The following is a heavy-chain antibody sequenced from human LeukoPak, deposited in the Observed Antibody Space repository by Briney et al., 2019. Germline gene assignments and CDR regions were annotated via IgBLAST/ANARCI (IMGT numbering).Heavy chain of an antibody. D-gene: IGHD4-11*01. CDR1: GFTFSTSA. CDR3: TRDPTQYLRYGYFDY. V-gene: IGHV3-21*01. J-gene: IGHJ4*02. Sequence: PGGSLRLSCAASGFTFSTSAMNWVRQAPGKGLEWVSSINQGATHIYYAGSVRGRFTISRDNAKNSLYLQMSSLRAEDTAVYYCTRDPTQYLRYGYFDYWGQGTLVTVSS. CDR2: INQGATHI.